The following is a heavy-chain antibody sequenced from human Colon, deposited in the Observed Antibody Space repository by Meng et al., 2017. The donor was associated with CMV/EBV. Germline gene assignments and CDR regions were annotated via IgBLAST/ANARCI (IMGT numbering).Heavy chain of an antibody. V-gene: IGHV3-23*01. CDR1: GFTFSSYA. CDR3: ATNSYYDFWSGYYGGLDY. D-gene: IGHD3-3*01. CDR2: ISGSGGST. Sequence: GESLKISCAASGFTFSSYAMSWVRQAPGKGLEWVSAISGSGGSTYYADSVKGRFTISRDNSKNTLYLKMNSLRAEDTAVYYCATNSYYDFWSGYYGGLDYWGQGTLVTVSS. J-gene: IGHJ4*02.